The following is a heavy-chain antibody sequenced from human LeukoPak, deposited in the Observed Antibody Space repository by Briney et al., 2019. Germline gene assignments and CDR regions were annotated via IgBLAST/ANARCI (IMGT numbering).Heavy chain of an antibody. Sequence: SVKVSCKASGNTFTSYDINWVRQAPGQGLEWMGGIIPIFGTANYAQKFQGRVTITTDESTSTAYMELSSLRSEDTAVYYCASDDCSNYSTSRKKRGTYYYMDVWGKGTTVTVSS. V-gene: IGHV1-69*05. CDR3: ASDDCSNYSTSRKKRGTYYYMDV. D-gene: IGHD4-11*01. CDR1: GNTFTSYD. CDR2: IIPIFGTA. J-gene: IGHJ6*03.